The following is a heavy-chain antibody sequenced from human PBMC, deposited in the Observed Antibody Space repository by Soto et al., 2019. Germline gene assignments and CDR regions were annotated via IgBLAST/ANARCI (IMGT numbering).Heavy chain of an antibody. CDR1: CGSISSYY. Sequence: PSETLSLTCTVTCGSISSYYWRWIRQPPGKGLKWKEYHYYRRSTNYNPSLKSRVTISVDTSKNQFSLKLSSVTAAYTAVYYCARRYGASFDYWGQGTLVTVS. J-gene: IGHJ4*02. V-gene: IGHV4-59*01. D-gene: IGHD4-17*01. CDR3: ARRYGASFDY. CDR2: HYYRRST.